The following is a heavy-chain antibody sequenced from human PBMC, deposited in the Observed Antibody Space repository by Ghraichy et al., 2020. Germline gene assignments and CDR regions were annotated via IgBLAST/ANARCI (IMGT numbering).Heavy chain of an antibody. Sequence: ASVKVSCKASGYTFTSYAMHWVRQAPGQRLEWMGWINAGNGNTKYSQKFQGRVTITRDTSASTAYMELSSLRSEDTAVYYCAREGDSGSYVEPAPFDYWGQGTLVTVSS. V-gene: IGHV1-3*01. D-gene: IGHD1-26*01. CDR1: GYTFTSYA. J-gene: IGHJ4*02. CDR2: INAGNGNT. CDR3: AREGDSGSYVEPAPFDY.